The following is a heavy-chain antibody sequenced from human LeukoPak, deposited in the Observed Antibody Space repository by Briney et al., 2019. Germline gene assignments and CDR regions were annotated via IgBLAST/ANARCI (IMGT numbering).Heavy chain of an antibody. CDR3: AKGRGLVATTGSDY. V-gene: IGHV3-21*04. J-gene: IGHJ4*02. Sequence: GGSLRLSCAASGFTFSSYSMNWVRQAPGKGLEWVSSISSSSSYIYYADSVKGRFTISRDNAKNSLYLQMNSLRAEDTALYYCAKGRGLVATTGSDYWGQGTLVTVSS. CDR1: GFTFSSYS. D-gene: IGHD5-12*01. CDR2: ISSSSSYI.